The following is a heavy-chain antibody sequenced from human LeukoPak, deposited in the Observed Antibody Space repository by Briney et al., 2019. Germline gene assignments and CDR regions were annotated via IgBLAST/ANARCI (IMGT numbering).Heavy chain of an antibody. CDR2: IYHTGAT. Sequence: PGGSLRLSCVASGFTFSSYWMTWVRQAPGKGLEWIGYIYHTGATNYNPSLKSRLTLSLDTSKSQFSLKLTSVTAADTAVYFCARPPLFDSSLFDPWGQGTLVTVSS. J-gene: IGHJ5*02. CDR1: GFTFSSYW. V-gene: IGHV4-59*08. D-gene: IGHD6-13*01. CDR3: ARPPLFDSSLFDP.